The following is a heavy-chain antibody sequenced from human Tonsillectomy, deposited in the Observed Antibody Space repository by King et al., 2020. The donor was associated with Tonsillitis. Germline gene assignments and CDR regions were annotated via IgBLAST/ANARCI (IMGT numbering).Heavy chain of an antibody. D-gene: IGHD6-19*01. CDR1: GFTFSAYG. J-gene: IGHJ4*01. V-gene: IGHV3-30*18. Sequence: VQLVESGGGVVQPGRSLRLSCAASGFTFSAYGMHWVRQAPGKGLEWVAVTSYDGSNKYYADSVKGRISISRDSSNNTLYLQMNSLRAEDTAVSYCAKDGRAWAGNPTAPFDYWGHGTQVTVSS. CDR2: TSYDGSNK. CDR3: AKDGRAWAGNPTAPFDY.